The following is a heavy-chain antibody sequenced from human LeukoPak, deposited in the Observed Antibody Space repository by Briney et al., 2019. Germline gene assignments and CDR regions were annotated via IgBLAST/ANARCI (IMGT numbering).Heavy chain of an antibody. V-gene: IGHV3-21*01. D-gene: IGHD3-10*01. Sequence: GGSLRLSCAASGFTFSSYSMNWVRQAPGKGLEWVSSISSSSSYIYYADSVKGRFTISRDNAKNSLYLQMDSLRAEDTAVYYCARGGAITMIRGVPGYWGQGTLVTVSS. CDR1: GFTFSSYS. J-gene: IGHJ4*02. CDR2: ISSSSSYI. CDR3: ARGGAITMIRGVPGY.